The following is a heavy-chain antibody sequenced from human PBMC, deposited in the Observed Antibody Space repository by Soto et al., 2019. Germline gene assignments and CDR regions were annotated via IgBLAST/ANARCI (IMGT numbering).Heavy chain of an antibody. J-gene: IGHJ5*02. CDR3: VRGGIAGHWFDP. V-gene: IGHV4-59*12. CDR2: IYYTGRT. CDR1: GGSISDYY. D-gene: IGHD2-15*01. Sequence: SETLSLTCTVSGGSISDYYWSWIRQPPGKGLEWIAYIYYTGRTFYNPSLKGRVTISVDTSRNQLSLHLTSVTAADTAVYYCVRGGIAGHWFDPWGQGILVTVSS.